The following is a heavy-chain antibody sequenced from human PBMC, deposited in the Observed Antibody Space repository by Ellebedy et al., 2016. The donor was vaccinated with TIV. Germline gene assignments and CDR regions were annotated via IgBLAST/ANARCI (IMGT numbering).Heavy chain of an antibody. Sequence: GGSLRLSXAASGFTFPTYALNWVRRAPGKGLEYVSGISANGANTNYADSVKGRFTISRDNSKNTLYLQMNSLRPEDTAMYYCVKERGYSYAFDFWGLGIPVTVSS. CDR2: ISANGANT. D-gene: IGHD5-18*01. CDR1: GFTFPTYA. V-gene: IGHV3-64D*06. CDR3: VKERGYSYAFDF. J-gene: IGHJ4*02.